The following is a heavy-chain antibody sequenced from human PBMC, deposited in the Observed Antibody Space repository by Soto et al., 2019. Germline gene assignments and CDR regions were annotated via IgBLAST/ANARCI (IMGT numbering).Heavy chain of an antibody. D-gene: IGHD3-10*01. CDR1: GITFTTFL. CDR3: AILPKGIINKYYIDF. CDR2: VYPGDSDT. J-gene: IGHJ4*02. Sequence: PGGSLEISRKGSGITFTTFLVPWVRPMAGKGLEWMGIVYPGDSDTRYGPPFQGQVTISADKSINTAYLQWSSLRASDTALYFCAILPKGIINKYYIDFWGQGTPVTVSS. V-gene: IGHV5-51*01.